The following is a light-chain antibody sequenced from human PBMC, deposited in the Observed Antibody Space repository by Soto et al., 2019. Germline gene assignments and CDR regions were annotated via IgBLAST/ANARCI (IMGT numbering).Light chain of an antibody. CDR2: TVS. CDR1: QTISTY. V-gene: IGKV1-39*01. Sequence: DIQMTQSPSSLSATEGERVTNTCRASQTISTYLDWYQQKPGKAPDLLVYTVSTLRSGVPSRFSGSGSGTDFTLTIISLQPEDFATYYCQQSYTTPFTFGGGTKVDIK. CDR3: QQSYTTPFT. J-gene: IGKJ4*01.